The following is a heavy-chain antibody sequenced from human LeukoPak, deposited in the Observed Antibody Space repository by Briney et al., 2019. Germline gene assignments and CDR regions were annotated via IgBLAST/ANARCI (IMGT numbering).Heavy chain of an antibody. V-gene: IGHV3-9*01. Sequence: GGSLRLSCAASGFTFDDYAMHWVRQAPGKGLEWVSGISWNSCSIGYADSVKGRFTISRDNAKNSLYLQMNSLRAEDTALYYCAKAPRYCSGGSCYHYGDYDYWGQGTLVTVSS. CDR3: AKAPRYCSGGSCYHYGDYDY. J-gene: IGHJ4*02. D-gene: IGHD2-15*01. CDR1: GFTFDDYA. CDR2: ISWNSCSI.